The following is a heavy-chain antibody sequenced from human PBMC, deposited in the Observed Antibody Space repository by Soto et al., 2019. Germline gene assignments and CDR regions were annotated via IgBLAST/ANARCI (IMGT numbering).Heavy chain of an antibody. CDR3: ASLDYVWGSYPPTADY. CDR1: GFSFSSYA. Sequence: HPGGSLRLSCAASGFSFSSYAMHWVRQAPGKGLEWVAVISYDGSNKYYADSVKGRFTISRDNSKNTLYRQMNSLRAEDTAVYYCASLDYVWGSYPPTADYWGQGTLVTVSS. D-gene: IGHD3-16*02. V-gene: IGHV3-30-3*01. CDR2: ISYDGSNK. J-gene: IGHJ4*02.